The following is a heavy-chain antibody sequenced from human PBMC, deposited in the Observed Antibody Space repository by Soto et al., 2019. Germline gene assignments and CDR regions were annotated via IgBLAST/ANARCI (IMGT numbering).Heavy chain of an antibody. CDR3: ARLSAAVAFDV. J-gene: IGHJ3*01. Sequence: SETLSLTCTVSDGSISNSHWSWIRQPPGKGLEWIGYISYTVTTHYNPSLKSRVTISLDVSKNQFFLKMNSVTAADTAVYYCARLSAAVAFDVRGQGTMVTVSS. D-gene: IGHD2-2*01. CDR2: ISYTVTT. CDR1: DGSISNSH. V-gene: IGHV4-59*08.